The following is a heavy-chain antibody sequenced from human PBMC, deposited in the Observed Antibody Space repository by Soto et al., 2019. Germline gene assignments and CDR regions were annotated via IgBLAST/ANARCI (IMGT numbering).Heavy chain of an antibody. CDR2: INHSGST. D-gene: IGHD2-15*01. CDR1: GGSFSGYY. J-gene: IGHJ4*02. V-gene: IGHV4-34*01. CDR3: ARRSTSAVAANYYFDY. Sequence: SETLSLTCAVYGGSFSGYYWSWIRQPPGKGLEWIGEINHSGSTNYNPSLKSRVTISVDTSKNQFSLKLSSVTAADTAVYYCARRSTSAVAANYYFDYWGQGTLVTVSS.